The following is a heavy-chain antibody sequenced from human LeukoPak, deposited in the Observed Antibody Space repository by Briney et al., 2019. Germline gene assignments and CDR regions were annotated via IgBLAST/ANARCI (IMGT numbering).Heavy chain of an antibody. CDR3: ARGRLAYCGGDCYRPFDS. V-gene: IGHV1-2*02. J-gene: IGHJ4*02. Sequence: ASVKVSCKASGYTFTGYYVHWGRQAPGQGLEWRGWINPDSVVTKYAQKFLGRVTMTRDTSISTADMELSRLRSDDTALYYCARGRLAYCGGDCYRPFDSWGQGTLVTVSS. CDR2: INPDSVVT. D-gene: IGHD2-21*02. CDR1: GYTFTGYY.